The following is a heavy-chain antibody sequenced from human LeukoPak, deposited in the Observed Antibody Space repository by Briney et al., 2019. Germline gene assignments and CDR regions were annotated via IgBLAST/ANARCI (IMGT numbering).Heavy chain of an antibody. CDR2: ISYDGSNK. Sequence: GRSLRLSCAASGFTFSSYGMHWVRQAPGKGLEWVAVISYDGSNKYYADSVKGRFTISRDNSKNTLYLQMNSLRAEDTAMYYCAKDGSSSWFLYYFDYWGQGTLVTVSS. CDR1: GFTFSSYG. V-gene: IGHV3-30*18. CDR3: AKDGSSSWFLYYFDY. J-gene: IGHJ4*02. D-gene: IGHD6-13*01.